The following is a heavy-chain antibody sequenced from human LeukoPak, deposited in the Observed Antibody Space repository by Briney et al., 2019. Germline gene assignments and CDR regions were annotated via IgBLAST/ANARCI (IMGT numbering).Heavy chain of an antibody. CDR1: GFTFSSYS. D-gene: IGHD2-21*02. Sequence: GGSLRLSCAASGFTFSSYSMNWVRQAPGKGLEWVSSISSSSSYIYYADSVKGRFTISRDNAKNSLYLQMNSLRAEDTAVYYCARVSAVTGGHYFDYWGQGTLVTVSS. J-gene: IGHJ4*02. V-gene: IGHV3-21*01. CDR3: ARVSAVTGGHYFDY. CDR2: ISSSSSYI.